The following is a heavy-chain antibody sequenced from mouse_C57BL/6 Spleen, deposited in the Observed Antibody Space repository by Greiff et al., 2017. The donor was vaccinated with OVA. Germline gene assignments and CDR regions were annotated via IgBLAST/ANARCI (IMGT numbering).Heavy chain of an antibody. CDR3: AYYSNYEGFAY. D-gene: IGHD2-5*01. Sequence: EVQLQQSGAELVRPGASVKLSCTASGFNIKDYYMHWVKQRPEQGLEWIGRIDPEDGDTEYAPKFQGKATMTADTSSNTAYLQLSSLTSEDTAVYYCAYYSNYEGFAYWGQGTLVTVSA. J-gene: IGHJ3*01. V-gene: IGHV14-1*01. CDR1: GFNIKDYY. CDR2: IDPEDGDT.